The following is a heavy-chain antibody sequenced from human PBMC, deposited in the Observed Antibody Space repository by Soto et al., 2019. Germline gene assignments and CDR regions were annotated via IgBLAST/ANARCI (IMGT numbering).Heavy chain of an antibody. V-gene: IGHV4-31*03. CDR3: ARSITMIVVVPEYYFDY. CDR1: GGSISGGGYY. J-gene: IGHJ4*02. Sequence: SETLSLTCTVSGGSISGGGYYWSWIRQHPGKGLEWIGYIYYSGSTYYNPSLKSRVTISVHTSKNQFSLKLSSVTAADTAVYYCARSITMIVVVPEYYFDYWGQGTLVTVSS. CDR2: IYYSGST. D-gene: IGHD3-22*01.